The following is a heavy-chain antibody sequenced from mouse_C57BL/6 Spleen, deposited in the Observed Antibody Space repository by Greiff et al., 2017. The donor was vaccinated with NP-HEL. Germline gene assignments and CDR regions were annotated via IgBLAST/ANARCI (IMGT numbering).Heavy chain of an antibody. CDR1: GSNIKDYY. Sequence: EVQLQQSGAELVKPGASVKLSCTASGSNIKDYYMHWVKQRTEQGLEWIGMIDPGDGGTKYAPKFPGKATLTADTSSNTAYLQLSSLTSEDTAVYYCARGSRVVYWYFDVWGTGTTVTVSS. CDR3: ARGSRVVYWYFDV. D-gene: IGHD1-1*01. CDR2: IDPGDGGT. J-gene: IGHJ1*03. V-gene: IGHV14-2*01.